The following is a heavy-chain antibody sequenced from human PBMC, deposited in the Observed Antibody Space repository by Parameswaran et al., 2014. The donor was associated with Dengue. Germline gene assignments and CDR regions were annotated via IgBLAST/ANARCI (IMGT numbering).Heavy chain of an antibody. CDR2: ISAYNGNT. D-gene: IGHD6-19*01. CDR3: ARWEKIAVGLGY. J-gene: IGHJ4*02. Sequence: WVRQAPGQGLEWMGWISAYNGNTNYAQKLQGRVTMTTDTSTSTAYMELRSLRSDDTAVYYCARWEKIAVGLGYWGQGTLVTVSS. V-gene: IGHV1-18*01.